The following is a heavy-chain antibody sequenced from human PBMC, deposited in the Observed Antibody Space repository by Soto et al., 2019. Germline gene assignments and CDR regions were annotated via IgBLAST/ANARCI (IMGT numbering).Heavy chain of an antibody. CDR2: ISGSGGST. CDR3: ASQPPYDYIWGSYHLK. Sequence: PGGSLRLSCAASGFTFSSYAMSWVRQAPGKGLEWVSAISGSGGSTYYADSVKGRFTISRDNSKNTLYLQMNSLRAEDTAVYYCASQPPYDYIWGSYHLKWGQGTLVTVSS. CDR1: GFTFSSYA. V-gene: IGHV3-23*01. D-gene: IGHD3-16*01. J-gene: IGHJ4*02.